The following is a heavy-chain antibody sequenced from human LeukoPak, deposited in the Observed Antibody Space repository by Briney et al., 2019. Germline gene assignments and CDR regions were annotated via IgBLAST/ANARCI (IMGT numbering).Heavy chain of an antibody. CDR2: INGDGSST. CDR3: AGLGYCTSTNCYIDY. V-gene: IGHV3-74*01. CDR1: GFTFSNDR. J-gene: IGHJ4*02. D-gene: IGHD2-2*02. Sequence: GGSLRLSCAASGFTFSNDRMHWVRQPPGKGLVWVSRINGDGSSTTYADSVKGRFTISRDNAKNTLYLQMNSLRAEDTAVYYCAGLGYCTSTNCYIDYWGQGTVVTVSS.